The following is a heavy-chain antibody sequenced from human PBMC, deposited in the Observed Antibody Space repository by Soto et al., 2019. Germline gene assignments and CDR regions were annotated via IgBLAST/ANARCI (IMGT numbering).Heavy chain of an antibody. CDR1: GITFDRYA. D-gene: IGHD6-19*01. CDR2: ISGSGSST. Sequence: EVQLLESGGGLVQPGGSLRLSCAAFGITFDRYAMRWVRQAPGKGLERVSSISGSGSSTYYADSVKGRFTVSRDKSKNTLHLQLNSLRAEDTAIYYCAQESMGAAWLVPKHWGQGTLVTVSS. CDR3: AQESMGAAWLVPKH. J-gene: IGHJ4*02. V-gene: IGHV3-23*01.